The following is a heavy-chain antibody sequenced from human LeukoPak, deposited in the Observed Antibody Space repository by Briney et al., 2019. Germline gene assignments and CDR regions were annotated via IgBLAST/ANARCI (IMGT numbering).Heavy chain of an antibody. CDR1: GGSIRSGDYY. CDR3: ARVDTALVAGGYWFDP. V-gene: IGHV4-31*03. J-gene: IGHJ5*02. D-gene: IGHD5-18*01. CDR2: IYYSGST. Sequence: SQTLSLTCTVSGGSIRSGDYYWSWIRQHPGKGLEWIGYIYYSGSTYYNPSLKSRVIISVDTSKNQFSLKLSSVTAADTAVYYCARVDTALVAGGYWFDPWGQGTLVTVSS.